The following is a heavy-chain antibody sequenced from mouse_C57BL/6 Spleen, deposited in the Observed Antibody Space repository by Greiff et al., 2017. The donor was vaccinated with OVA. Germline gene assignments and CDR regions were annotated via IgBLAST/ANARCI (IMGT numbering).Heavy chain of an antibody. CDR2: IDPETGGT. CDR3: TREGIYRYFDV. Sequence: VKLQESGAELVRPGASVTLSCKASGYTFTDYEMHWVKQTPVHGLEWIGAIDPETGGTAYNQKFKGKAILTADKSSSTAYMELRSLTSEDSAVYYCTREGIYRYFDVWGTGTTVTVSS. CDR1: GYTFTDYE. J-gene: IGHJ1*03. V-gene: IGHV1-15*01.